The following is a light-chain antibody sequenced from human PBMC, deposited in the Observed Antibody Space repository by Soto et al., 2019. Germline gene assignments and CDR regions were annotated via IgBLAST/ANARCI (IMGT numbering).Light chain of an antibody. CDR2: KAS. J-gene: IGKJ1*01. CDR1: QSISTS. CDR3: KHCDSYWT. Sequence: DIQMTQSPSTLSASVGDRVTITCRASQSISTSLAWYQQKPGKAPKVLIYKASSLESGVPSRFSGSGSGTVFTLTGSSLQHDDFASYYGKHCDSYWTFGQGTKVEIK. V-gene: IGKV1-5*03.